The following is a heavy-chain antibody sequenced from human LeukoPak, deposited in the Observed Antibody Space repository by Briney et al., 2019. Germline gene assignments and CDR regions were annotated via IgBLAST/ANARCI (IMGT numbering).Heavy chain of an antibody. CDR2: ISSSGGTI. CDR1: GFTFSDSY. CDR3: AREGGDWGEGYFDY. V-gene: IGHV3-11*01. Sequence: GGSLRLSCAASGFTFSDSYMSWIRQVPGKGLEWVSYISSSGGTIYYADSVEGRFTISRDNAKNSLYLQMNSLRAEDTAVYYCAREGGDWGEGYFDYWGQGTLVTVSS. J-gene: IGHJ4*02. D-gene: IGHD3-16*01.